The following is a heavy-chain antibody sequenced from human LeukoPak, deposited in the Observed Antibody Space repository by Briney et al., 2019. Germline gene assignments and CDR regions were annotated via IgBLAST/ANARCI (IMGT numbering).Heavy chain of an antibody. CDR2: INPSGGRT. CDR1: GYTFTSYY. CDR3: AREEIYYDSSGYYYGPYFDY. V-gene: IGHV1-46*01. J-gene: IGHJ4*02. D-gene: IGHD3-22*01. Sequence: GASVKVSCKASGYTFTSYYMHWVRQAPGQGLEWMGTINPSGGRTNYAQKFQGRVTMTRDTSTSAVYMELSSLRSEDTAVYYRAREEIYYDSSGYYYGPYFDYWGQGTLVTVSS.